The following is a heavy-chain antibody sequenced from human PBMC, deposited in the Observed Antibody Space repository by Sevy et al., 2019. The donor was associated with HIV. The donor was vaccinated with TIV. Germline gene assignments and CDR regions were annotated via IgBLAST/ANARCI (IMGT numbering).Heavy chain of an antibody. D-gene: IGHD6-13*01. CDR2: ISSSGSTI. Sequence: GGSLRLSCAASGFTFSSYAMSWVRQAPGKGLEWVSYISSSGSTIYYADSVKGRFTISRDNAKNSLYLQMNSLRAEDTAVYYCAMAPGQQLVPDFDYWGQGTLVTVSS. CDR1: GFTFSSYA. J-gene: IGHJ4*02. V-gene: IGHV3-48*03. CDR3: AMAPGQQLVPDFDY.